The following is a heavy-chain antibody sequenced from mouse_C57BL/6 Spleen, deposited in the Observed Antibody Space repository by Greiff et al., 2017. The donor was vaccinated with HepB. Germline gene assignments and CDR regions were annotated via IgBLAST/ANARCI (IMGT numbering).Heavy chain of an antibody. J-gene: IGHJ2*01. CDR1: GYAFTNYL. CDR3: ARRGKTYYFDY. V-gene: IGHV1-54*01. CDR2: IYPGSGGT. Sequence: QVQLQQSGAELVRPGTSVKVSCKASGYAFTNYLIEWVKQRPGQGLEWIGVIYPGSGGTNYNEKFKGKATLTADKSSSTAYMQLSSLTSEDSAVYFCARRGKTYYFDYWGQGTTLTVSS.